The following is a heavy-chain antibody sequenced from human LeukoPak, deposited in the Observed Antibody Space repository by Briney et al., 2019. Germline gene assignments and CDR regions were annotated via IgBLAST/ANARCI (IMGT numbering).Heavy chain of an antibody. J-gene: IGHJ5*02. D-gene: IGHD6-6*01. CDR1: EFTFSSYS. CDR2: ISSSSSYI. Sequence: GGSLRLSCAASEFTFSSYSMNWVRQAPGKGLEWVSSISSSSSYIYYADSVKGRFTISRDNAKNSLYLQMNSLRAEDTAVYYCARVRARPISNWFDPWGQGTLLTV. V-gene: IGHV3-21*01. CDR3: ARVRARPISNWFDP.